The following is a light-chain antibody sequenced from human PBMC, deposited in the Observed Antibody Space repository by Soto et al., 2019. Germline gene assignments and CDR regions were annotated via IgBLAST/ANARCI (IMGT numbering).Light chain of an antibody. CDR2: DAS. CDR3: QQYDSHPMYT. J-gene: IGKJ2*01. CDR1: QSISSW. Sequence: DIQMTQSPSSLSASVGDRVTITCRVSQSISSWLAWYQHKPGKAPKLLIYDASNLDSGVPSRFSGGGSGTEFSLTISNLQPDDFATYYCQQYDSHPMYTFGQGTKVDI. V-gene: IGKV1-5*01.